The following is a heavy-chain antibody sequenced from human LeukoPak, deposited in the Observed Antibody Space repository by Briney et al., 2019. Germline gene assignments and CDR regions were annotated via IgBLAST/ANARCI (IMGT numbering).Heavy chain of an antibody. CDR1: GFTFSSYW. V-gene: IGHV3-23*01. Sequence: PGGSLRLSCAASGFTFSSYWMNWARQAPGKGLEWVSAISGSGGSTYYADSVKGRFTISRDNSENTLYLQMNSLRAEDTAVYYCAKGYGGYYDSSDYWGQGTLVTVSS. J-gene: IGHJ4*02. CDR3: AKGYGGYYDSSDY. D-gene: IGHD3-22*01. CDR2: ISGSGGST.